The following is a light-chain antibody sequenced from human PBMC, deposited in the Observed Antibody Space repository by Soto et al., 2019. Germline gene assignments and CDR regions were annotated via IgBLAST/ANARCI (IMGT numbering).Light chain of an antibody. V-gene: IGKV1-5*01. CDR2: DAS. Sequence: DVQLTQAPSTLSASVGDRVTVSCRASQSIGNWLAWYQQKPGKAPNLLIYDASSLESGVPSRFSGSGSGTEFTLTISSLQPDDFATYYCQQYNSYSTTFGQGTKVDI. J-gene: IGKJ1*01. CDR1: QSIGNW. CDR3: QQYNSYSTT.